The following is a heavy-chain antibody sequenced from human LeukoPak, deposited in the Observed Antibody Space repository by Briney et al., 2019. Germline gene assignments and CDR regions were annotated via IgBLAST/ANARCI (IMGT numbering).Heavy chain of an antibody. CDR2: INWNGGST. J-gene: IGHJ6*03. Sequence: RPGGSLRLSCAASGFTFSSYAMSWVRQAPGKGLKWVSGINWNGGSTGYADSVKGRFTISRDNAKNSLYLQMNSLRAEDTALYYCARRVGGYYYMDVWGKGTTVTVSS. D-gene: IGHD2-2*01. V-gene: IGHV3-20*04. CDR1: GFTFSSYA. CDR3: ARRVGGYYYMDV.